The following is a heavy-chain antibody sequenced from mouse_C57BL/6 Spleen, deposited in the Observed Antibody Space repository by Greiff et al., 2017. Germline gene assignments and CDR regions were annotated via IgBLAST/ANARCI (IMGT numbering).Heavy chain of an antibody. Sequence: QVQLQQPGAELVRPGSSVKLSCKASGYTFTSYWMHWVKQRPIQGLEWIGNIDPSDSETHYNQKFKDKATLTVDKSSSTAYMQLSSLTSADSAVYYCARRCDYDGFDYWGQGTTLTVSS. V-gene: IGHV1-52*01. CDR2: IDPSDSET. CDR1: GYTFTSYW. CDR3: ARRCDYDGFDY. D-gene: IGHD2-4*01. J-gene: IGHJ2*01.